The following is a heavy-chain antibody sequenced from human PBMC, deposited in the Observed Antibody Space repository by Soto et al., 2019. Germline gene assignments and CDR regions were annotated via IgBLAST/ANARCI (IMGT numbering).Heavy chain of an antibody. V-gene: IGHV3-21*01. CDR1: GFTFSSQT. D-gene: IGHD2-2*03. Sequence: EVQLVESGGGLVKPGGSMRLSCAVSGFTFSSQTMNWVGQAPGKGLEWVSSVSGSGSYKYYADSVKGRFTISRDNAKNSLYLQMNSLRAEDTAVYLCASPRGLDGAFDFWGQGTMVTVSS. J-gene: IGHJ3*01. CDR3: ASPRGLDGAFDF. CDR2: VSGSGSYK.